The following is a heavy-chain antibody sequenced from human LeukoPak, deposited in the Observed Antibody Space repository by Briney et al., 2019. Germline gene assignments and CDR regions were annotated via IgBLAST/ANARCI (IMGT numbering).Heavy chain of an antibody. Sequence: SETLSLTCTVSGGSISPYYWSWIRQPPGKGLEWIGYIHYSGTTNYNPSLKSRVTMSVDTSNNHLSLRLTSVTATDTAVYYCARSTFSSNWNLWGQGTLVTVSS. CDR3: ARSTFSSNWNL. D-gene: IGHD6-13*01. CDR2: IHYSGTT. J-gene: IGHJ4*02. V-gene: IGHV4-59*08. CDR1: GGSISPYY.